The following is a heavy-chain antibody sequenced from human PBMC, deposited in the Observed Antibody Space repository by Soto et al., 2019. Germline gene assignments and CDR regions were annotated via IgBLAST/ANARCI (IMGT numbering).Heavy chain of an antibody. CDR1: GGSITNNDW. J-gene: IGHJ6*02. D-gene: IGHD3-10*01. V-gene: IGHV4-4*02. CDR3: ARSRSGEQFDYYFALDV. Sequence: QVQLQESGPGLVKPSRTVSLTCAVSGGSITNNDWWAWVRQPPGKGPEWIGEIYHAGYTNYNPSLKSRVTLLLDNSKYQFSLNFKSVTASDTAIHLCARSRSGEQFDYYFALDVWGQGTTVTVSS. CDR2: IYHAGYT.